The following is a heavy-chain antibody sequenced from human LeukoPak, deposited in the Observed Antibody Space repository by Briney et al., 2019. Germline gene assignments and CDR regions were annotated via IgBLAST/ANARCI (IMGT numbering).Heavy chain of an antibody. J-gene: IGHJ4*02. Sequence: GGSLRLFCAASGFTFSRYWMSWIRQAAGKGLEWVANIKQDGSEKYYVDSVKGRFTISRDNTKNSLYLQMNSLTAEDTAVYYCVRDRLLWFWGQGTLATVSS. CDR3: VRDRLLWF. CDR2: IKQDGSEK. V-gene: IGHV3-7*04. CDR1: GFTFSRYW. D-gene: IGHD3-10*01.